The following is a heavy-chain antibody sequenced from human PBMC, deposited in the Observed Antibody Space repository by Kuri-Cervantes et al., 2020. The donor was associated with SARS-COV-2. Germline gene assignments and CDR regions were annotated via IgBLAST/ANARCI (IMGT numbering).Heavy chain of an antibody. D-gene: IGHD3-3*01. V-gene: IGHV4-34*01. CDR3: ARAKRITIFGVVNLGGYMDV. Sequence: SQTLSLTCAVYAGSFSGYSWGWIRQPPGKGLEWIGELNHSGSTNYNPSLKRRGTISVDTSKNQFSLKLSSVTAADTAVYYCARAKRITIFGVVNLGGYMDVWGLGTTVTVSS. CDR1: AGSFSGYS. CDR2: LNHSGST. J-gene: IGHJ6*03.